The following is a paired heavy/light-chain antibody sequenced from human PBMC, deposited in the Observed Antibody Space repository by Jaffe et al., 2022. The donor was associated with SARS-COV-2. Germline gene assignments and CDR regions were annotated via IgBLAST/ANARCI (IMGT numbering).Heavy chain of an antibody. CDR2: ISYHGSNK. J-gene: IGHJ4*02. CDR3: AKLSESQQLASYFDY. CDR1: GFTFSSYG. Sequence: QVQLVESGGGVVQPGRSLRLSCAASGFTFSSYGMHWVRQAPGKGLEWVAVISYHGSNKYHADSVKGRFTISRDNSKNTLYLEMNSLRAEDTAVYYCAKLSESQQLASYFDYWGQGTLVTVSS. D-gene: IGHD6-13*01. V-gene: IGHV3-30*18.
Light chain of an antibody. CDR1: QTILYSSKNKNY. Sequence: DIVMTQSPDSLAVSLGERATINCKSSQTILYSSKNKNYLAWYQQKPGQPPKLLIYWASTRESGVPDRFSGSGSGTDFTLTISSLQAEDVAVYYCQQYYSTPLTFGGGTKVEIK. J-gene: IGKJ4*01. CDR2: WAS. CDR3: QQYYSTPLT. V-gene: IGKV4-1*01.